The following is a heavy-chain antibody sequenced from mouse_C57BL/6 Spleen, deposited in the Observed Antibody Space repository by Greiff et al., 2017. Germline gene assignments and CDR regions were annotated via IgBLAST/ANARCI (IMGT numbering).Heavy chain of an antibody. CDR2: IDPGSGST. D-gene: IGHD3-1*01. J-gene: IGHJ1*03. V-gene: IGHV1-55*01. CDR3: AKEGAPWYFDV. CDR1: GYTFTSYW. Sequence: QVQLKQPGAELVKPGASVKMSCKASGYTFTSYWITWVKQRPGHGLEWIGDIDPGSGSTNYNEKFKSKATLTVDTSSNTAYMQLSSLTTEDSAVYYCAKEGAPWYFDVWGTGTTVTVSS.